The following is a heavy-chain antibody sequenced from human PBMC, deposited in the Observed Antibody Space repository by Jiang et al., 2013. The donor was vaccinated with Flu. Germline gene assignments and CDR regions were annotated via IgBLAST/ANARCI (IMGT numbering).Heavy chain of an antibody. CDR1: GFTFSSYG. V-gene: IGHV3-30*18. J-gene: IGHJ4*02. CDR3: AKDRTKHMVQALWY. CDR2: ISYDGSNK. D-gene: IGHD2-21*01. Sequence: VQLLESGGGVVQPGRSLRLSCAASGFTFSSYGMHWVRQAPGKGLEWVAVISYDGSNKYYADSVKGRFTISRDNSKNTLYLQMNSLRAEDTAVYYCAKDRTKHMVQALWYWGQG.